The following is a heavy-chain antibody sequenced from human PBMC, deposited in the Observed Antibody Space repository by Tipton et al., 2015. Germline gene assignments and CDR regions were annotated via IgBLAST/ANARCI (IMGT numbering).Heavy chain of an antibody. CDR1: AYSISSDYY. Sequence: TLSLTCAVSAYSISSDYYWGWIRQPPGKGLEWIGSISHSGDTYYNPSLKSRVTMSRDTSKNQFSLKLTSVTAVDTAVYYCACQDYDSLTRDYQTVDYWGQGTLVTVSS. CDR2: ISHSGDT. J-gene: IGHJ4*02. V-gene: IGHV4-38-2*01. CDR3: ACQDYDSLTRDYQTVDY. D-gene: IGHD3-9*01.